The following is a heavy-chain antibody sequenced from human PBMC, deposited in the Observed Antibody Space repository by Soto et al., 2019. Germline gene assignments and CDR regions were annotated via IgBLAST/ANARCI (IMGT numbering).Heavy chain of an antibody. CDR2: VRARAYGGTT. V-gene: IGHV3-49*05. D-gene: IGHD6-13*01. J-gene: IGHJ6*02. CDR3: ARYTYTSRYSYFGMDV. Sequence: EVQVVESGGGLVKPGQSLRLSCTASGFTFSDYAMSWFRQAPGKGLEWVGVVRARAYGGTTDYAASVRGTFTISRDDSKSIAYLQMNTLRTEDTAVYYCARYTYTSRYSYFGMDVWGQGTTVTVPS. CDR1: GFTFSDYA.